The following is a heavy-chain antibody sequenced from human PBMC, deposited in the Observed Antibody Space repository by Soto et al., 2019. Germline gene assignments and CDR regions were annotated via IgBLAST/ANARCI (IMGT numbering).Heavy chain of an antibody. J-gene: IGHJ4*02. V-gene: IGHV3-21*01. CDR3: ARDTPPDIVVVPAAPVADY. CDR2: ISSSSSYI. D-gene: IGHD2-2*01. CDR1: GFTFSSYS. Sequence: GGSLRLSCAASGFTFSSYSMNWVRQAPGKGLEWVSSISSSSSYIYYADSVKGRFTISRDNAKNSLYLQMNSLRAEDTAVYYCARDTPPDIVVVPAAPVADYWGQGTLVTVSS.